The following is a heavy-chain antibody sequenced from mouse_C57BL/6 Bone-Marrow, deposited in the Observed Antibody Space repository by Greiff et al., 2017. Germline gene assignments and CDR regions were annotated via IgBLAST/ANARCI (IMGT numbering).Heavy chain of an antibody. J-gene: IGHJ3*01. D-gene: IGHD1-1*01. CDR1: GFNIKDYY. CDR3: ARSPIYYCGSSPFAD. Sequence: VQLKESGAELVKPGASVKLSCTASGFNIKDYYMHWVKQRTEQGLEWIGRIDPEDGETKYAPQFQGKATITADTSSNTAYLQLSSLTSEDTAVYYCARSPIYYCGSSPFADWGQGTLVTVSA. CDR2: IDPEDGET. V-gene: IGHV14-2*01.